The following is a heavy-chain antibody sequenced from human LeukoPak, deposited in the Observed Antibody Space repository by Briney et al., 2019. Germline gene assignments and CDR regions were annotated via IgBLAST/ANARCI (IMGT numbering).Heavy chain of an antibody. CDR2: IIPILGTA. J-gene: IGHJ3*02. Sequence: PRKKIEWIGGIIPILGTANYAQKFQGRVTITADKSTSTAYMELSSLRSEDTAVYYCARDPRHPIAADGPRWAFDNCGQGTMVNVSS. CDR3: ARDPRHPIAADGPRWAFDN. V-gene: IGHV1-69*06. D-gene: IGHD6-13*01.